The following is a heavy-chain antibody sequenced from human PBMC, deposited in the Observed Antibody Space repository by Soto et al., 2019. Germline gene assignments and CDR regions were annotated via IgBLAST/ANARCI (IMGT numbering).Heavy chain of an antibody. CDR3: ARDLRTYDFWSGYYTGGMDV. CDR2: INAGNGNT. Sequence: ASVKVSCKASGYTFTSYAMHWVRKAPGQRLEWMGWINAGNGNTKYSQKFQGRVTITRDTSASTAYMELSSLRSEDTAVYYCARDLRTYDFWSGYYTGGMDVWGQGTTVTVSS. D-gene: IGHD3-3*01. V-gene: IGHV1-3*01. J-gene: IGHJ6*02. CDR1: GYTFTSYA.